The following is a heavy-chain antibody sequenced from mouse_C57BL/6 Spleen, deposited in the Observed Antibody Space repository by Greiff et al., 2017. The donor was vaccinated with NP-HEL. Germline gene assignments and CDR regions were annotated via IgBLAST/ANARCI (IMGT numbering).Heavy chain of an antibody. J-gene: IGHJ4*01. V-gene: IGHV1-18*01. CDR1: GYTFTDYN. Sequence: EVQLQQSGPELVKPGASVKIPCKASGYTFTDYNMDWVKQSHGKSLEWIGDINPNNGGTIYNQKFKGKATLTVDKSSSTAYMELRSLTSEDTAVYYCARIYSNLYAMDYWGQGTSVTVSS. CDR2: INPNNGGT. CDR3: ARIYSNLYAMDY. D-gene: IGHD2-5*01.